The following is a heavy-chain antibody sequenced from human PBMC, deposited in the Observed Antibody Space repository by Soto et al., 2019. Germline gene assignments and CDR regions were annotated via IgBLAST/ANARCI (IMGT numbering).Heavy chain of an antibody. Sequence: PGGALRLSLSPSGFPFSDYRMQWFRPPPGKELEWLGSVSHDGSKKNNRDSVKGRITISTDNSKNTLYLQMHSLRPEDTAVYYCAKDPNDCSSISCFFYAPHWRHGILVNVST. D-gene: IGHD2-2*01. CDR2: VSHDGSKK. CDR1: GFPFSDYR. J-gene: IGHJ4*01. V-gene: IGHV3-30*18. CDR3: AKDPNDCSSISCFFYAPH.